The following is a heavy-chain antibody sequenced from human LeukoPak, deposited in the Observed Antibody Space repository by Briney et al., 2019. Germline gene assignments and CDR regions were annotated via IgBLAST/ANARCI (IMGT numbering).Heavy chain of an antibody. CDR3: TRDLGRGSNY. Sequence: GGSLRLSCAASGFTFSRNWMSGVRQTPGKGLEWVANIKEDGSEEHYMDSVKGRFTISRDNAKNTLYLQMNSLRAEDTAVYYCTRDLGRGSNYWGQGTLVTVSS. J-gene: IGHJ4*02. D-gene: IGHD1-26*01. V-gene: IGHV3-7*01. CDR2: IKEDGSEE. CDR1: GFTFSRNW.